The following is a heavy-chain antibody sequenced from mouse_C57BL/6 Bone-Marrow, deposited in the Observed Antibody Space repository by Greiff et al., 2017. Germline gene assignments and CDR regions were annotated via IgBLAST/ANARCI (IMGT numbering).Heavy chain of an antibody. D-gene: IGHD1-1*01. CDR2: ISGDGGNT. Sequence: EVKLEESGGGLVKPGGSLKLSCAASGFTFSSYTMSWVRQTPEKRLEWVATISGDGGNTYYPDSVKGRFTISRDNAKDTLYLQMSSLRSEDTALYYCASLYYCGSSYRPWFAYWGQGTLVTVSA. CDR3: ASLYYCGSSYRPWFAY. CDR1: GFTFSSYT. V-gene: IGHV5-9*01. J-gene: IGHJ3*01.